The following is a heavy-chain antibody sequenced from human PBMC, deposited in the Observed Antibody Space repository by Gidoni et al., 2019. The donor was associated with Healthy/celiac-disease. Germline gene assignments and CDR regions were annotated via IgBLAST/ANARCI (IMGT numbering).Heavy chain of an antibody. CDR1: GFTFDDYA. CDR2: IRWNSGSI. J-gene: IGHJ4*02. CDR3: AQVIFPIQWELTNAFDY. Sequence: EVQLVESGGGLVKPGRSLRLSCAASGFTFDDYAMHWVRQAPGKGLEGVSGIRWNSGSIGYADAVKCRFTISRDNAKNSLYLQMNRLRAEDTALYYCAQVIFPIQWELTNAFDYWCQGTLVTVSS. D-gene: IGHD1-26*01. V-gene: IGHV3-9*01.